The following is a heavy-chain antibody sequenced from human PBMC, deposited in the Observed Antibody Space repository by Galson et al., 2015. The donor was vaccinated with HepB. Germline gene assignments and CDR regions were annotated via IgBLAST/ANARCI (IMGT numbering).Heavy chain of an antibody. V-gene: IGHV3-30*02. D-gene: IGHD6-19*01. CDR3: AKALGRGSGWYNLGY. CDR1: GFTFRKYA. Sequence: SLRLSCAASGFTFRKYAMSWVRQAPGKGLEWVAFIRYDGSNKYYADSVKGRFTISRDNSKNTLYLQMNSLRAEDTAVYYCAKALGRGSGWYNLGYWGQGTLVTVSS. J-gene: IGHJ4*02. CDR2: IRYDGSNK.